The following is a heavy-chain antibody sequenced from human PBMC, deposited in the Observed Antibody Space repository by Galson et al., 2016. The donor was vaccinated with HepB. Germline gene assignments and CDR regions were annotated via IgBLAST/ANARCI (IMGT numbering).Heavy chain of an antibody. D-gene: IGHD2-8*01. CDR2: INCDNAGT. J-gene: IGHJ4*02. Sequence: SVKVSCKASGYNFNDYYIHWVRQAPGQGLEWMGWINCDNAGTKYAGKFQGWVTMTTDRSISAVFMELSSLKSDDTAIYYCARDPGDNTNYYLDYWGQGTLVTVSS. V-gene: IGHV1-2*04. CDR3: ARDPGDNTNYYLDY. CDR1: GYNFNDYY.